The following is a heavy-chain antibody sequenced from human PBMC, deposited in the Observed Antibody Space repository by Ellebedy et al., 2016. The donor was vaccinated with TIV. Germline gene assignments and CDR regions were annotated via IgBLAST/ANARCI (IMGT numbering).Heavy chain of an antibody. CDR2: IWYDGSNK. CDR3: ARDAHSSSWYYY. Sequence: GGSLRLXXAASGFTFSSYGMHWVRQAPGKGLEWVAVIWYDGSNKYYADSVKGRFTISRDNSKNTLYLQMNSLRAEDTAVYYCARDAHSSSWYYYWGQGTLVTVSS. V-gene: IGHV3-33*01. J-gene: IGHJ4*02. CDR1: GFTFSSYG. D-gene: IGHD6-13*01.